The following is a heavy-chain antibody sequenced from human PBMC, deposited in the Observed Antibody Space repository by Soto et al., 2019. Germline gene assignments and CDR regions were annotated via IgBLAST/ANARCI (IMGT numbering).Heavy chain of an antibody. CDR2: IFPLLAMV. CDR1: GGDLTNSG. Sequence: QVHLVQSGAEMKKPGSSVKVSCKVSGGDLTNSGISWVRQAPGQGLEWMGGIFPLLAMVDYSQKFQGRVTITADEPTTTAYMDPGSLRSEDTSLYYCEKEDGAGFKSGGQGTLVVVSS. J-gene: IGHJ4*02. CDR3: EKEDGAGFKS. D-gene: IGHD1-26*01. V-gene: IGHV1-69*04.